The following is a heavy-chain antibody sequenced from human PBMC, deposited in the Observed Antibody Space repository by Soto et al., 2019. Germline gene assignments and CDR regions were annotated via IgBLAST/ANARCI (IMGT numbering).Heavy chain of an antibody. V-gene: IGHV4-59*08. Sequence: QVQLQESGPGLVKPSETLSLTCTVSGGSISSYYWSWIRQPPGKGLEWMGYIYYSGSTNYNPPHKRRVTISVATTKNKSALKLSSVTAADTAVYYCARRYSSAFDIWGQGTMVTVSS. CDR3: ARRYSSAFDI. J-gene: IGHJ3*02. CDR2: IYYSGST. CDR1: GGSISSYY. D-gene: IGHD6-13*01.